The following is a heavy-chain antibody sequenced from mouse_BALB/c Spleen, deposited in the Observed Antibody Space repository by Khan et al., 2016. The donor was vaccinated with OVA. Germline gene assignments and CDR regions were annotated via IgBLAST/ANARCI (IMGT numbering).Heavy chain of an antibody. CDR3: ARVYGGDFDY. CDR2: ISYSGNT. Sequence: VQLKQSGPGLVKPSQSLSLTCTVTGYSITSDYAWNWIRQFPGNKLEWMGFISYSGNTNYNPSLKSRISITRDPTKNQFFLQLNSVTIEDTATXYCARVYGGDFDYWGQGTTLTVSS. CDR1: GYSITSDYA. J-gene: IGHJ2*01. V-gene: IGHV3-2*02. D-gene: IGHD1-1*01.